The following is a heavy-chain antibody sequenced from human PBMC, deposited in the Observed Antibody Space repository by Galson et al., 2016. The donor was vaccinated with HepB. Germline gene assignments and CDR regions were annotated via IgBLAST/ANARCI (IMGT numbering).Heavy chain of an antibody. CDR2: IYHSGST. D-gene: IGHD3-22*01. CDR1: GGSINSSNW. V-gene: IGHV4-4*02. J-gene: IGHJ4*02. CDR3: ARNNYYDSSGYYYVGHYFDS. Sequence: ETLSLTCAVSGGSINSSNWWSWVRQPPGKGLELIGEIYHSGSTNYNPSLKSRVTISVDKSKNQFSLKLTSVTAADTAVYYCARNNYYDSSGYYYVGHYFDSWGQGTLVTVSS.